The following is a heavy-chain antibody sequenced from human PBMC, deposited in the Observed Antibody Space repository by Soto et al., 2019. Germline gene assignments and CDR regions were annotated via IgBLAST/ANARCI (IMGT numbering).Heavy chain of an antibody. V-gene: IGHV3-33*01. J-gene: IGHJ6*02. CDR3: ARDRVATITGYYYYGMDV. CDR1: GFTFSSYG. Sequence: GGSLRLSCAASGFTFSSYGMHWVRQAPGKGLEWVAVIWYDGSNKYYADSVKGRFTISRDNSKNTLYLQMNSLRAEDTAVYYCARDRVATITGYYYYGMDVWGQGTTVTVSS. CDR2: IWYDGSNK. D-gene: IGHD5-12*01.